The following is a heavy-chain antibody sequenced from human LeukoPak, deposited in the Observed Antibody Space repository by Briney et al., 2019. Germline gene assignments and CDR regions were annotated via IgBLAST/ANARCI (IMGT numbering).Heavy chain of an antibody. D-gene: IGHD3-10*01. Sequence: PSETLSLTCAVYGGSFSGYYSSWIRQPPGKGLEWIGEINHSGSTNYNPSLKSRVTISVDTSKNQFSLKLSSVAAADTAVYYCARGRGYYYGSGSARRSNWFDPWGQGTLVTVSS. CDR2: INHSGST. V-gene: IGHV4-34*01. CDR3: ARGRGYYYGSGSARRSNWFDP. J-gene: IGHJ5*02. CDR1: GGSFSGYY.